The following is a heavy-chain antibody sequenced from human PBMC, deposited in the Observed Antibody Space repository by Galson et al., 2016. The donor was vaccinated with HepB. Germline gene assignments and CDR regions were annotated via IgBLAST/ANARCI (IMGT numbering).Heavy chain of an antibody. Sequence: SLRLSCAASGFTFSSYWMHWVRQAPGKGLVWVSRIKSDGGDTIYADPVKGRFTISRDNAKNTLDMQMNSLRAEDTALYYCVRDGSVAREDYWGQGTLVTVSS. CDR3: VRDGSVAREDY. CDR2: IKSDGGDT. CDR1: GFTFSSYW. V-gene: IGHV3-74*01. J-gene: IGHJ4*02. D-gene: IGHD2-15*01.